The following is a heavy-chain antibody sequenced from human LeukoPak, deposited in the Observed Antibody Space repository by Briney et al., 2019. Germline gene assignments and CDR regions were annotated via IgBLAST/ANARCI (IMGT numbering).Heavy chain of an antibody. Sequence: SETLSLTCTVSGGSISSYYWSWIRQPPGKGLEWIGYIYYSGSTDYNPSLKSRVTISVDTSKNQFSLKLSSVTAADTAVYYCARGDYDSSGYFDYWGQGTLVTVSS. D-gene: IGHD3-22*01. V-gene: IGHV4-59*01. CDR1: GGSISSYY. CDR3: ARGDYDSSGYFDY. CDR2: IYYSGST. J-gene: IGHJ4*02.